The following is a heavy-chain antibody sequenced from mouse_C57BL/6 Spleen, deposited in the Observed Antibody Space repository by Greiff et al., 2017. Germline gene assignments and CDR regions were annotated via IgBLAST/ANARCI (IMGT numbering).Heavy chain of an antibody. CDR3: STGTPGGY. CDR1: GYAFSSSW. Sequence: QVQLQQSGPELVKPGASVKISCKASGYAFSSSWMNWVKQRPGTGLEWIGRLYPGDGDTNYNGKFKGKATLTADKSYSTAYMQLSSLTSEDSAVYFCSTGTPGGYWGQGTTLTVSS. D-gene: IGHD4-1*01. V-gene: IGHV1-82*01. J-gene: IGHJ2*01. CDR2: LYPGDGDT.